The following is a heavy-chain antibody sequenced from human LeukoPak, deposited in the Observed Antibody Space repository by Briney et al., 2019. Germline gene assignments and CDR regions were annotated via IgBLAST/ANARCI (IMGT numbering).Heavy chain of an antibody. J-gene: IGHJ4*02. CDR1: GFTFSSYA. V-gene: IGHV3-21*01. CDR2: ISSSSSYI. CDR3: ARVAAGAHLDY. Sequence: GGSLRLSCAASGFTFSSYAMNWVRQAPGRGLEWVSSISSSSSYIYNADSVKGRFTISRDNAKNSLYLQMSSLRAEDTAVYYCARVAAGAHLDYWGQGALVTVSS. D-gene: IGHD1-26*01.